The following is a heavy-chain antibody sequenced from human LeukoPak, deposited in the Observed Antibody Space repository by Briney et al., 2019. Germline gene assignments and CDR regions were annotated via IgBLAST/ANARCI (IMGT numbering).Heavy chain of an antibody. Sequence: GGSLRLSCAASGFSFGSFAMSWVRQAPGKGLEWVSGIIGRGGPTFYADSVKGWLTISRDNTKNKLELQMNSRRAEETAIEYCAKKEGDADSSWYMDVWGKGTTVTVSS. V-gene: IGHV3-23*01. CDR2: IIGRGGPT. CDR3: AKKEGDADSSWYMDV. J-gene: IGHJ6*03. CDR1: GFSFGSFA. D-gene: IGHD2-21*01.